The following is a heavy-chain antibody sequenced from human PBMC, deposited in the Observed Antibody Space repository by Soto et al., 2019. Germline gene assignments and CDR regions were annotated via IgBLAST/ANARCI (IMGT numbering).Heavy chain of an antibody. CDR1: GCKFIGYA. CDR2: ISDNGGST. D-gene: IGHD2-2*01. V-gene: IGHV3-23*01. Sequence: PGRSLRVSCAASGCKFIGYAMSWVRQDPGKGLEWISLISDNGGSTYYADSVKGRFTISRDNSKNTLYLQMNTLRAEDTAVYYCAKAPLGYCTSTSCLYYFDSWGQGPLVTVSS. CDR3: AKAPLGYCTSTSCLYYFDS. J-gene: IGHJ4*02.